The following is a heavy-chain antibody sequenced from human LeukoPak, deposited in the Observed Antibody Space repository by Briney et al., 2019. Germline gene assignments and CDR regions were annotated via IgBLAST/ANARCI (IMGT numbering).Heavy chain of an antibody. V-gene: IGHV3-23*01. D-gene: IGHD3-10*01. CDR1: GFTFASYA. CDR2: LSASGADT. CDR3: APNYYASGSYECFHH. Sequence: TGGSLRLSCAASGFTFASYAMTWVRQAPGKGLEWVSSLSASGADTYYAVFVQGRFTISRDNSKDTLDLQMNSLRAEDTALYYCAPNYYASGSYECFHHWGQGTLVAVSS. J-gene: IGHJ1*01.